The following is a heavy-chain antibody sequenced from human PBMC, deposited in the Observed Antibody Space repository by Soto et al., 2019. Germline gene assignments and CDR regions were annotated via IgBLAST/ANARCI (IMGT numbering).Heavy chain of an antibody. J-gene: IGHJ6*02. CDR3: ARDPGDRNGVSV. V-gene: IGHV3-66*01. Sequence: PASGFTVSSDYMSWVRQAPGKGLEWVSVIYSGGSTYYADSVKGRFTISRDNPKNTLYLQMNSLRAEDTAVYYCARDPGDRNGVSVWGQGTTVTVSS. CDR2: IYSGGST. D-gene: IGHD1-26*01. CDR1: GFTVSSDY.